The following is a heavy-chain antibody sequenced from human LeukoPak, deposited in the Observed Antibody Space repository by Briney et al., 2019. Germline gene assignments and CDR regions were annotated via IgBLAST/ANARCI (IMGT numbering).Heavy chain of an antibody. CDR1: GFTFDDYA. J-gene: IGHJ4*02. CDR2: ISWNSGSI. V-gene: IGHV3-9*03. D-gene: IGHD3-22*01. CDR3: AKSSDSSGYYPYFDY. Sequence: GGSLRLSCAASGFTFDDYAMHWVRQAPGKGLEWVSGISWNSGSIGYADSVKGRFTISRDNAKNSLYLQMNSLRAEDMALYYCAKSSDSSGYYPYFDYWGQGTLVTASS.